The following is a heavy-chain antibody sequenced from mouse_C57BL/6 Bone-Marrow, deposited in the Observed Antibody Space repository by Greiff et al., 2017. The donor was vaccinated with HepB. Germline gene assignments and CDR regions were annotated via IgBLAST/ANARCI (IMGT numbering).Heavy chain of an antibody. CDR2: INPSTGGT. J-gene: IGHJ2*01. CDR3: ARGLGTTVGD. Sequence: VQLQQSGPELVKPGASVKISCKASGYSFTGYYMNWVKQSPEKSLEWIGEINPSTGGTTYNQKCKAKATLTVDKSSSTAYMQLKSLTSEDSAVYYCARGLGTTVGDWGQGTTLTVSS. D-gene: IGHD1-1*01. CDR1: GYSFTGYY. V-gene: IGHV1-42*01.